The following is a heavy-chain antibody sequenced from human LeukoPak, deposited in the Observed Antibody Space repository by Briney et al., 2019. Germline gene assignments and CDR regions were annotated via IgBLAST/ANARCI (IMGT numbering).Heavy chain of an antibody. D-gene: IGHD3-10*01. J-gene: IGHJ4*02. Sequence: GGSLRLSCAASGFTFSSYAMSWVRQAPGKGLEWVSAISGSGGSTYYADSVKGRFTISRDNSKNTLYLQMNSLRAEDTAAYYCAKDRSSYYGYDYWGQGTLVTVSS. CDR1: GFTFSSYA. V-gene: IGHV3-23*01. CDR2: ISGSGGST. CDR3: AKDRSSYYGYDY.